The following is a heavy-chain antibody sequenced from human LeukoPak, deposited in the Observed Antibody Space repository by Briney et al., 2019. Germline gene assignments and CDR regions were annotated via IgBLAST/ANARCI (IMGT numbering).Heavy chain of an antibody. Sequence: GGSLRLSCAASGFTFSSYAMSWVRQAPGMGLEWVSTISGSGGSTYYADSVKGRFTISRDNSKNTLYLQMNSLRAEDTAIYYCAKAGSYSPFDYWGQGTLVTVSS. CDR2: ISGSGGST. V-gene: IGHV3-23*01. J-gene: IGHJ4*02. D-gene: IGHD1-26*01. CDR1: GFTFSSYA. CDR3: AKAGSYSPFDY.